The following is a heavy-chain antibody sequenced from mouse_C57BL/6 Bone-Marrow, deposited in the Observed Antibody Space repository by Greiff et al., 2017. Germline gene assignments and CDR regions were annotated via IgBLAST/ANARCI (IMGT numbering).Heavy chain of an antibody. CDR3: ASSPRSSSGLFAY. J-gene: IGHJ3*01. V-gene: IGHV2-6*01. CDR1: GFSLTSYG. D-gene: IGHD3-2*02. Sequence: VQGVESGPGLVAPSQSLSITCTVSGFSLTSYGVDWVRPSPGKGLEWLGVIWGVGSTNYNSALKSRLSISKDNSKSQVFLKMNSLQTDDTAMYYCASSPRSSSGLFAYWGQGTLVTVSA. CDR2: IWGVGST.